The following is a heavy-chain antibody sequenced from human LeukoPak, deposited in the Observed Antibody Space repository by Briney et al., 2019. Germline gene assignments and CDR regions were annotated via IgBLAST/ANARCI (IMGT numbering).Heavy chain of an antibody. J-gene: IGHJ6*03. Sequence: GGSLRLSCAASGFTFSSYSMNWVRQAPGKGLEWVSSITRSNYIYYADSVKGRFTISGDNAKNSLYLQMNSLRAEDTAVYYCARFGLQLEYYYYYMDVWGKGTTVTVSS. D-gene: IGHD2-2*01. CDR3: ARFGLQLEYYYYYMDV. CDR2: ITRSNYI. CDR1: GFTFSSYS. V-gene: IGHV3-21*06.